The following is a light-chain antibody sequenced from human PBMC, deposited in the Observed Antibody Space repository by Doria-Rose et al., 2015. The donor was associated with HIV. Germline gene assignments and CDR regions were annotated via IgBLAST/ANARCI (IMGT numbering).Light chain of an antibody. CDR1: QGISNF. J-gene: IGKJ1*01. CDR2: AAS. V-gene: IGKV1-27*01. Sequence: TQPPSSLSASVGDRVNITCRASQGISNFLARYQQKPGKVPELLIYAASTLQSGVPSRFSGSGSGTDFTLTISGLQPEDVATYYCQKYNSAPWTFGQGTKVEIK. CDR3: QKYNSAPWT.